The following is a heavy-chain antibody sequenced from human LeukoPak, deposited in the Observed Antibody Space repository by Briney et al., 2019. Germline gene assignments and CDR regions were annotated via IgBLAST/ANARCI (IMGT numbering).Heavy chain of an antibody. D-gene: IGHD7-27*01. J-gene: IGHJ4*02. CDR3: ASRKLGNDY. CDR2: ISTSGST. CDR1: GGSISSGSYY. V-gene: IGHV4-61*02. Sequence: PSETLSLTCTVSGGSISSGSYYWSWIRQPAGKGLEWIGRISTSGSTNYNPSLKSRVTISADTSKNQFSLNLSSVTAADTAVYYCASRKLGNDYWGQGTLVTVSS.